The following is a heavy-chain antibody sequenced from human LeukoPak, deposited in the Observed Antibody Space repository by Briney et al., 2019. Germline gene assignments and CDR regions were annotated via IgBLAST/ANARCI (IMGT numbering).Heavy chain of an antibody. CDR3: ARDTYDYVWGSYRLEDDAFDI. Sequence: ASVKVSCKASGYTFTGYYMHWVRQAPGQGLEWMGWINPNSGNTNYAQKLQGRVTMTTDTSTSTAYMELRSLRSDDTAVYYCARDTYDYVWGSYRLEDDAFDIWGQGTMVTVSS. D-gene: IGHD3-16*02. CDR1: GYTFTGYY. V-gene: IGHV1-18*04. CDR2: INPNSGNT. J-gene: IGHJ3*02.